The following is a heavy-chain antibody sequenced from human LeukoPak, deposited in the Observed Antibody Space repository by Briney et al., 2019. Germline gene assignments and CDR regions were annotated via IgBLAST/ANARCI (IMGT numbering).Heavy chain of an antibody. J-gene: IGHJ4*02. CDR2: ISAYNGNT. CDR3: ARLRGYSGYDYPNYFDY. Sequence: ASVTVSCKASGYTFTTYGISWVRQAPGQGLEWMGWISAYNGNTNYAQKLQGRVTMTTDTSTSTAYMELRSLRSDDTAVYFCARLRGYSGYDYPNYFDYWGQGTLVTVS. D-gene: IGHD5-12*01. V-gene: IGHV1-18*04. CDR1: GYTFTTYG.